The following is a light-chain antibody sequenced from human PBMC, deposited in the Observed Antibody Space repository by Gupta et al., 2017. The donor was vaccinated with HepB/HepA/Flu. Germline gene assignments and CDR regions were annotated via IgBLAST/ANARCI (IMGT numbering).Light chain of an antibody. CDR2: ANN. Sequence: QSLLTQPPSVSGAPGLSVTISCTGTSSNIGAGFDVHWYQQFPGTAPKLLIYANNNRPSGVPDRFSGSNSGTSASRAITGLQAEDEADYYGQSYDSTLSGVVFGGGTKLTVL. CDR3: QSYDSTLSGVV. CDR1: SSNIGAGFD. J-gene: IGLJ2*01. V-gene: IGLV1-40*01.